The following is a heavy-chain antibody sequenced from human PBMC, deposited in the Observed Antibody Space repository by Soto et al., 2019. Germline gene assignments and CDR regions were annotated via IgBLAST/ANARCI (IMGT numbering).Heavy chain of an antibody. CDR1: GFTLSSYA. CDR2: ISDDGSNK. J-gene: IGHJ6*02. Sequence: GGSLRLSCAASGFTLSSYAMSWVRQAPGKGLEWVAFISDDGSNKYYADSMKGRFTMSRDNSKSTLYLQMNSLRVEDTAVYYCTKRRNVLRFLEWSSGMDVWGQGTTVTVS. V-gene: IGHV3-30*18. D-gene: IGHD3-3*01. CDR3: TKRRNVLRFLEWSSGMDV.